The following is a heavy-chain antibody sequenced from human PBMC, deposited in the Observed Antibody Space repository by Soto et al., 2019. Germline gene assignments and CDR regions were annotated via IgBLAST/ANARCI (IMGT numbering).Heavy chain of an antibody. CDR2: INHSGST. Sequence: QVQLQQWGAGLLKPSETLSLTCAVYGGSFSGYYWSWIRQPPGKGLEWIGEINHSGSTNYNPSLKSRVTISVDTSKNQFSLKLSSVTAADTAVYYCARAVYGSGVDYWGQGTLVTVSS. CDR1: GGSFSGYY. V-gene: IGHV4-34*01. CDR3: ARAVYGSGVDY. J-gene: IGHJ4*02. D-gene: IGHD3-10*01.